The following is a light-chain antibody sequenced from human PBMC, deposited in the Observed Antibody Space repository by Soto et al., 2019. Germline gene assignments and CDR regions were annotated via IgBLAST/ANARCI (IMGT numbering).Light chain of an antibody. V-gene: IGLV1-44*01. Sequence: QSVLTQPPSASGTPGQRVTISCSGSSSNIGSNSVIWYQQLPGTAPKLLIYTINQRPSGVPDRFSGSQSGTSASLAISGLQSEDEADYYCAAWDDSLNGYVFGTGTKLTVL. CDR3: AAWDDSLNGYV. J-gene: IGLJ1*01. CDR2: TIN. CDR1: SSNIGSNS.